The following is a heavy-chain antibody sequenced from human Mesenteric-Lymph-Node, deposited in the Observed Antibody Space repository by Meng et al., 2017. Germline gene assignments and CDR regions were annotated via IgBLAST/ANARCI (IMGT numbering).Heavy chain of an antibody. J-gene: IGHJ4*02. Sequence: GESLKISCAASGFTFSSYAMHWVRQAPGKGLEWVSSISSSSSYIYYADSVKGRFTISRDNSKNTLYMQMNSLRVEDTAVYYCANGYSPDYWGQGTLVTVSS. V-gene: IGHV3-21*04. CDR1: GFTFSSYA. D-gene: IGHD5-12*01. CDR2: ISSSSSYI. CDR3: ANGYSPDY.